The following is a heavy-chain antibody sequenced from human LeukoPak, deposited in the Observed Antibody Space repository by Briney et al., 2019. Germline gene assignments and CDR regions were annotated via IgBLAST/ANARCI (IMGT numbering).Heavy chain of an antibody. V-gene: IGHV3-21*01. CDR3: ARGAMITFGGVTP. CDR2: ISSSSSYI. D-gene: IGHD3-16*01. CDR1: GFTFSSYS. Sequence: GGSLRLSCAASGFTFSSYSMNWVRQAPGKGLEWVSSISSSSSYIYYADSVKGRFTISRDNAKNSLYLQMNSLRAEDTAVYYCARGAMITFGGVTPWGQGTLVTVSS. J-gene: IGHJ4*02.